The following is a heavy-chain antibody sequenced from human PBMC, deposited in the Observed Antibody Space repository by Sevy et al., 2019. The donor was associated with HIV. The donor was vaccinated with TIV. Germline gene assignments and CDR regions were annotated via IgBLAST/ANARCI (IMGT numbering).Heavy chain of an antibody. CDR2: INSDGSST. CDR1: GFTFSSYW. D-gene: IGHD3-22*01. CDR3: ARSPDKYYDSSGYYFDY. V-gene: IGHV3-74*01. Sequence: GGSLRISCAASGFTFSSYWMHWVRQAPGKGLVWVSRINSDGSSTSYADSVKGRFTISRDNAKNTLYLQMNSLRAEDTAVYYCARSPDKYYDSSGYYFDYWGQGTLVTVSS. J-gene: IGHJ4*02.